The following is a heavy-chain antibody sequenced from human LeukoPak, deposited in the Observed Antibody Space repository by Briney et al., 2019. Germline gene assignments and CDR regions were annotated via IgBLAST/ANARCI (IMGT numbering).Heavy chain of an antibody. CDR1: GFTFSSYW. CDR3: AGYSSGWYFYFDY. Sequence: GGSQRLSCAASGFTFSSYWMSGVRQAPGKGLEWVASIKQDGSEKYYVDSVKGRFTISRDNAKNSLYLQMNSLRAEDTAVYYCAGYSSGWYFYFDYWGQGTLVTVSS. J-gene: IGHJ4*02. D-gene: IGHD6-19*01. CDR2: IKQDGSEK. V-gene: IGHV3-7*01.